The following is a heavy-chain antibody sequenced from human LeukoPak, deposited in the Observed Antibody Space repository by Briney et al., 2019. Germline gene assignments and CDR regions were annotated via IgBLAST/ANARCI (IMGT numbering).Heavy chain of an antibody. J-gene: IGHJ4*02. Sequence: GGSLRLSCAASGFTFSGYPLHWVRQAPGKGLEWVAVLSSDGKDKHYADSVKGRFTVSRDNSKNTLFLRMNSLRPEDTGIYYCARDRQLAAADYYFDYWGQGTLVTVSS. D-gene: IGHD6-13*01. CDR3: ARDRQLAAADYYFDY. CDR1: GFTFSGYP. V-gene: IGHV3-30*04. CDR2: LSSDGKDK.